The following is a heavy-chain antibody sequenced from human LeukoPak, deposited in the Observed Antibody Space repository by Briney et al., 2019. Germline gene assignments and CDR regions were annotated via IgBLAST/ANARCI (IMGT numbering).Heavy chain of an antibody. CDR1: GFTVSSNY. V-gene: IGHV3-66*01. J-gene: IGHJ3*02. Sequence: GGSLRLSCAASGFTVSSNYMSWVRQAPGKGLEWVSVIYSGGSTYYADSVKGRFTISRDNSKNTLYLQMNSLRAEDTAVYYCARKGYSYGLDAFDIWGQGTLVTVSS. CDR3: ARKGYSYGLDAFDI. CDR2: IYSGGST. D-gene: IGHD5-18*01.